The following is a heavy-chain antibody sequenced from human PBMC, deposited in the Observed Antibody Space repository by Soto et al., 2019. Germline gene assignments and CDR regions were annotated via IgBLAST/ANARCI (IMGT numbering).Heavy chain of an antibody. J-gene: IGHJ4*02. D-gene: IGHD3-9*01. CDR1: GGSISSSSYF. CDR2: IYYSGGT. V-gene: IGHV4-39*01. CDR3: ASVNILTVYYLAH. Sequence: SETLSLTCTVSGGSISSSSYFWGWIRQPPGKGLEWIGSIYYSGGTYYNPSLKSRVTISVDTSKNQFSLKLSSVTAADTAVYYCASVNILTVYYLAHWGQGTLVPVSS.